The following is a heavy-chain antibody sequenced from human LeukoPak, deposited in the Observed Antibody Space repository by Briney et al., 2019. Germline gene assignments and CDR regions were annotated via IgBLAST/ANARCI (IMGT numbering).Heavy chain of an antibody. D-gene: IGHD1-26*01. J-gene: IGHJ2*01. V-gene: IGHV4-4*07. CDR2: IYTSGST. Sequence: SETLSLTCTVSGGSISSYYWSWIRQPAGKGLEWIGRIYTSGSTNYNPSLKSRVTMSVDTSKNQFSLKLSSVTAADTAVYYCARDREWELLLYFDLWGRGTLVTVSS. CDR1: GGSISSYY. CDR3: ARDREWELLLYFDL.